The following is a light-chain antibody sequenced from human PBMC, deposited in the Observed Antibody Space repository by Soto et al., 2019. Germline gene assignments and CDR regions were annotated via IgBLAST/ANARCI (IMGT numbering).Light chain of an antibody. CDR2: AYI. J-gene: IGLJ2*01. V-gene: IGLV1-40*01. CDR3: QSYDTSLTVV. CDR1: SSNIGAGYD. Sequence: QAVVTQPPSVSGAPGQRVTISCTGSSSNIGAGYDVHWYQQLPGTAPKLLIYAYINRPSGVPDRFSGSKSGTSASLAITGLQTEDEADYYCQSYDTSLTVVFGGGTKVTVL.